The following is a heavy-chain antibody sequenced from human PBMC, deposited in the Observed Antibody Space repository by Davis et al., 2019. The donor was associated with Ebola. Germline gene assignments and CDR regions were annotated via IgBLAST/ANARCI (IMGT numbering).Heavy chain of an antibody. CDR2: ISSSSSTI. J-gene: IGHJ6*03. CDR3: ARSLSRYCSSTSCSLYYYYYYMDV. CDR1: GFTFSSYG. V-gene: IGHV3-48*01. D-gene: IGHD2-2*01. Sequence: GESLKISCAASGFTFSSYGMHWVRQAPGKGLEWVSSISSSSSTIYYADSVKGRFTISRDNAKNSLYLQMNSLRAEDTAVYYCARSLSRYCSSTSCSLYYYYYYMDVWGKGTTDTVSS.